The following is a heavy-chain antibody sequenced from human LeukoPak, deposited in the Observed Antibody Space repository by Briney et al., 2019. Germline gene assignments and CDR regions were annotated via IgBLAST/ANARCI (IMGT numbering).Heavy chain of an antibody. J-gene: IGHJ6*02. CDR3: ARDSLSYSSSGYYYYFGMDV. V-gene: IGHV1-2*02. CDR2: INPNSGGT. D-gene: IGHD6-13*01. CDR1: GYTFTGYY. Sequence: ASVKVSCKAAGYTFTGYYMHWVREAPGQGLEWMGWINPNSGGTNYAQKFQGRVTMTRDTSISTAYMELSRLRSDDTAVYYCARDSLSYSSSGYYYYFGMDVWGQGTTVTVSS.